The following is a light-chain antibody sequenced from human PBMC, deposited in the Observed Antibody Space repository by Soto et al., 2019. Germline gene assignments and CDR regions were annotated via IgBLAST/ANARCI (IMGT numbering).Light chain of an antibody. CDR1: QSVSDN. V-gene: IGKV3D-15*01. CDR3: QQYNDSPLT. Sequence: EIVLTQSPATLSVSPGERVTLSCSASQSVSDNLAWYQQKPGQAPRLLIYGASIRATDIPARFSGSGSGIEFSLPISSLQSEDFAVYYCQQYNDSPLTFGGGTKVEIK. J-gene: IGKJ4*01. CDR2: GAS.